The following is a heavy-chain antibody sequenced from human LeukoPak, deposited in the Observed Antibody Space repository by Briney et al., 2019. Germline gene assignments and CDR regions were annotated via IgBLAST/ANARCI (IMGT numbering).Heavy chain of an antibody. CDR1: GYTFITND. D-gene: IGHD6-19*01. Sequence: AAVKVSCKASGYTFITNDISWVRQAPGQGLEWMGWISSFNGYTNYAERPQGRVTLTTDTSTNTAYMELRSLRSDDTAVYYCARTAVADTLSAYYFEYWGQGTLVTVLS. CDR3: ARTAVADTLSAYYFEY. CDR2: ISSFNGYT. V-gene: IGHV1-18*04. J-gene: IGHJ4*02.